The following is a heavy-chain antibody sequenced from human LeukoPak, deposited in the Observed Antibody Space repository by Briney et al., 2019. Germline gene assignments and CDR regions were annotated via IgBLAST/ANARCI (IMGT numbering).Heavy chain of an antibody. V-gene: IGHV1-2*02. D-gene: IGHD3-22*01. Sequence: ASVKVSCQASGYTFTGYYMHWVRQAPGQGLEWMGWINPNSGGTNYAQKFQGRVTMTRDTSISTAYMELSRLRSDDTAVYYCARDSSGYYDSSGYYPNDAFDIWGQGTMVTVSS. J-gene: IGHJ3*02. CDR3: ARDSSGYYDSSGYYPNDAFDI. CDR2: INPNSGGT. CDR1: GYTFTGYY.